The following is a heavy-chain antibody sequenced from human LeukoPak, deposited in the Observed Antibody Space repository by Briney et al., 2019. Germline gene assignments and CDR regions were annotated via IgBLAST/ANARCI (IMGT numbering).Heavy chain of an antibody. CDR1: GGTFSSYA. J-gene: IGHJ4*02. Sequence: SVTVSCKASGGTFSSYAISWVRQAPGQGLEWMGGIIPIFGTANYAQKFQGRVTITADESTSTAYMELSSLRSEDTAVYYCARSTVTTGVFDYWGQGTLVTVSS. CDR3: ARSTVTTGVFDY. D-gene: IGHD4-17*01. V-gene: IGHV1-69*13. CDR2: IIPIFGTA.